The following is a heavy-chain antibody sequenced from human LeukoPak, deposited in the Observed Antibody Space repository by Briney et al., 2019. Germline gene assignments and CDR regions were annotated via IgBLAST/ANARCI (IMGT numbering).Heavy chain of an antibody. CDR3: ARTGYYYDSSGYYLDY. Sequence: SETLSLTCAVYGGSFSGYYWSWIRQPPGKGLEWIGEINHSGSTNYNPSLKSRVTISVDTSKNQFSLKLSSATAADTAVYYCARTGYYYDSSGYYLDYWGQGTLVTVSS. CDR2: INHSGST. CDR1: GGSFSGYY. J-gene: IGHJ4*02. D-gene: IGHD3-22*01. V-gene: IGHV4-34*01.